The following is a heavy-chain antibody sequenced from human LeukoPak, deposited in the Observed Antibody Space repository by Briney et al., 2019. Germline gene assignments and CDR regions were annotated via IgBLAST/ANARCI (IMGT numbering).Heavy chain of an antibody. CDR3: ARDYYYDSSGYWDYYFDY. D-gene: IGHD3-22*01. Sequence: GRSLRLSCAASGFTFSRFGMHWVRQAPGKGLEWVAVIWYDGSNKYYADSVKGRFTISRDNSKNTLYLEMNSLRAEDTAVYYCARDYYYDSSGYWDYYFDYWGQGTLASVSS. J-gene: IGHJ4*02. V-gene: IGHV3-33*01. CDR1: GFTFSRFG. CDR2: IWYDGSNK.